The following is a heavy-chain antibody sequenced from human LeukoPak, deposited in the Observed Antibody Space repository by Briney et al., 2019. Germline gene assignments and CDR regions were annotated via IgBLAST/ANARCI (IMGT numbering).Heavy chain of an antibody. CDR2: INHSGST. CDR1: GGSFSGYY. Sequence: PSETLSLTCAVYGGSFSGYYWSWIRQPPGKGLEWIGEINHSGSTYYNPSLKSRVTISVDTSKNQFSLKLSSVTAADTAVYYCAREDYYDSSGYYFDCWGQGTLVTVSS. V-gene: IGHV4-34*01. D-gene: IGHD3-22*01. J-gene: IGHJ4*02. CDR3: AREDYYDSSGYYFDC.